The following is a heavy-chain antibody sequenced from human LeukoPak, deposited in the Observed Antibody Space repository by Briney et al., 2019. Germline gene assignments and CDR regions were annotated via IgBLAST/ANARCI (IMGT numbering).Heavy chain of an antibody. V-gene: IGHV4-59*01. CDR2: IYYSGST. CDR3: ARAGVRGVIKYNWFDP. CDR1: GGSISSYY. J-gene: IGHJ5*02. Sequence: ASETLSLTCTVSGGSISSYYWSWIRQPPGKGLEWIGYIYYSGSTNYNPSLKSRVTISVDTSKNQLSLKLSSVTAADTAVYYCARAGVRGVIKYNWFDPWGQGTLVTVSS. D-gene: IGHD3-10*01.